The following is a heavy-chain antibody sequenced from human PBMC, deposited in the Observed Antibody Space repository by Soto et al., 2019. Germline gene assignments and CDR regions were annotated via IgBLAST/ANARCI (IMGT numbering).Heavy chain of an antibody. CDR3: ARTPSGVVGAPRINWFDP. Sequence: ASVKVSCKASGYTFTNFYINWVPQATGQGLEWKGWMNPNSGNTGYAKKFQGRVTMTRDTSISTAYMELSSLGSEDTAVYYCARTPSGVVGAPRINWFDPWGQGTLVTVSS. V-gene: IGHV1-8*01. D-gene: IGHD2-15*01. CDR2: MNPNSGNT. CDR1: GYTFTNFY. J-gene: IGHJ5*02.